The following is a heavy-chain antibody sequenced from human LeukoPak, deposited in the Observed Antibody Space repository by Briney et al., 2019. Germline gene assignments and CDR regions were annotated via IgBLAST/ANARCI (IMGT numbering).Heavy chain of an antibody. CDR1: GGSISSSSYF. V-gene: IGHV4-39*07. D-gene: IGHD3-9*01. CDR3: ATTVLRYFDWLYYWYFDL. CDR2: IYYSGST. Sequence: SETLSPTCTVSGGSISSSSYFWGWIRQPPGKGLEWIGSIYYSGSTYYNPSLKSRVTISVDTSKNQFSLKLSSVTAADTAVYYCATTVLRYFDWLYYWYFDLWGRGTLVTVSS. J-gene: IGHJ2*01.